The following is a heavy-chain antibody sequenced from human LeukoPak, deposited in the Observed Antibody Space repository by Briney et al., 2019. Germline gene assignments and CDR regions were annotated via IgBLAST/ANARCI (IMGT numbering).Heavy chain of an antibody. CDR2: ISGSGGST. D-gene: IGHD3-22*01. Sequence: GGSLRLSCAASGFTFSSYAMSWVRQAPGKGLEWVSAISGSGGSTYYADSVKGRFTISRDNSKNTLYLQMNSLRAEDTAVYYCAKAGYYYDSSGYSRFDPWGQGTLVTVSS. CDR3: AKAGYYYDSSGYSRFDP. J-gene: IGHJ5*02. V-gene: IGHV3-23*01. CDR1: GFTFSSYA.